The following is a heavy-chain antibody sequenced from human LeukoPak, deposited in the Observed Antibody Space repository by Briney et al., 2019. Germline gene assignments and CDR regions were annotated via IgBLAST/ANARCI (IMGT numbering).Heavy chain of an antibody. V-gene: IGHV4-30-4*01. CDR3: ASGYCSSTSCYEDYYYGMDV. Sequence: SETLSLTCTVSVGSISSGDYYWSWIRQPPGKGLEWMGYIYYSGSTYYNPSLKSRFTISVDTSKNQFSLKLSSVTAADTAVYYCASGYCSSTSCYEDYYYGMDVWGQGTTVTVSS. J-gene: IGHJ6*02. CDR2: IYYSGST. D-gene: IGHD2-2*03. CDR1: VGSISSGDYY.